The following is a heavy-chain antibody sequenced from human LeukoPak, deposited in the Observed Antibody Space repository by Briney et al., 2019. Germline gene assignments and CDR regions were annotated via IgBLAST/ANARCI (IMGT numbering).Heavy chain of an antibody. CDR1: GSSFTSYW. V-gene: IGHV5-51*01. CDR3: ARLGLWSPIDY. J-gene: IGHJ4*02. D-gene: IGHD4/OR15-4a*01. CDR2: IYPGDSDT. Sequence: GASLQISCKGSGSSFTSYWIGWVRPLPGKGLEWMGIIYPGDSDTRYSPSFQGQVTISADKSISTAYLQWSSLKASDTAMYYCARLGLWSPIDYWGQGTLVTVSS.